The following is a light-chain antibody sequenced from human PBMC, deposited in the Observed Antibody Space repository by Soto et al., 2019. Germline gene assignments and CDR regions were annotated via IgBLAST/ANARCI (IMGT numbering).Light chain of an antibody. CDR3: MQGTYWPYT. CDR1: QSPLYSDGNTY. V-gene: IGKV2-30*01. J-gene: IGKJ2*01. CDR2: KVS. Sequence: DVVMTQSPLSLPVTLGQPASISCRSSQSPLYSDGNTYLNWFHQRPGQSPRRLIYKVSHRHSVVPDRFSGSGSGTDFTLQINRVEAEDVGVYYCMQGTYWPYTFGQGTKLEIK.